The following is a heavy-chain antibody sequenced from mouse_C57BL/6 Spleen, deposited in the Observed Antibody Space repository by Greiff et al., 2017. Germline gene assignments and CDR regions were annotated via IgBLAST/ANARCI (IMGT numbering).Heavy chain of an antibody. V-gene: IGHV1-75*01. CDR3: ARGFTTVVATPFAY. J-gene: IGHJ3*01. D-gene: IGHD1-1*01. Sequence: VKLMESGPELVKPGASVKISCKASGYTFTDYYINWVKQRPGQGLEWIGWIFPGSGSTYYNEKFKGKATLTVDKSSSTAYMLLSSLTSEDSAVYFCARGFTTVVATPFAYWGQGTLVTVSA. CDR2: IFPGSGST. CDR1: GYTFTDYY.